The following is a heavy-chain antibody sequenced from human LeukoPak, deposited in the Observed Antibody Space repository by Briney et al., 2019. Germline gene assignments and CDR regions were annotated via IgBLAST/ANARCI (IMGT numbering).Heavy chain of an antibody. Sequence: SETLSLTCAVSGGSIGASINSPNWWSWVRQPPGKGLEWIGEIFHSGSTNYNPSLKSRVTISVDTSKNQFSLKLSSVTAADTAVYYCARYDFWSGHDAFDIWGQGTMVTVSS. CDR3: ARYDFWSGHDAFDI. CDR2: IFHSGST. D-gene: IGHD3-3*01. CDR1: GGSIGASINSPNW. V-gene: IGHV4-4*02. J-gene: IGHJ3*02.